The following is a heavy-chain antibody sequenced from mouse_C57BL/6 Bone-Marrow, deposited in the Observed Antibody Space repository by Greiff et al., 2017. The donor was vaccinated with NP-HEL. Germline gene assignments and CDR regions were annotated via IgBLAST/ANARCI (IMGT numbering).Heavy chain of an antibody. CDR2: ISNGGGST. CDR1: GFTFSDYY. J-gene: IGHJ3*01. Sequence: EVKLVESGGGLVQPGGSLKLSCAASGFTFSDYYMYWVRQTPEKRLEWVAYISNGGGSTYYPDTVKGRFTISRDNAKNTLYLQMSRLKSEDTAMYYCAGHYYYGSSWFAYWGQGTLVTVSA. D-gene: IGHD1-1*01. CDR3: AGHYYYGSSWFAY. V-gene: IGHV5-12*01.